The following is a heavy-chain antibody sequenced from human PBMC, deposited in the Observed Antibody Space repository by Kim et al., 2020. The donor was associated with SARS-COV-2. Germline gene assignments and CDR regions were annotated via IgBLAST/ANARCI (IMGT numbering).Heavy chain of an antibody. V-gene: IGHV6-1*01. CDR3: ARDTPGQKAYDI. J-gene: IGHJ3*02. Sequence: DYAGSVKSRITTNADTSKNQFSLQLKSVSPEDTAVYYCARDTPGQKAYDIWGQGTMVTVSS.